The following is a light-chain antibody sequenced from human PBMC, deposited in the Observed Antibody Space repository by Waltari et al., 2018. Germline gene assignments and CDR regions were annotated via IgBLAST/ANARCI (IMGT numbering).Light chain of an antibody. V-gene: IGKV1-39*01. CDR3: QESYGSLMYN. CDR1: QSISNH. CDR2: GAS. Sequence: DIQMTQSPSSLSASVGDRVTIFCRASQSISNHLNWYQQKPGKAPKLLISGASSLQSGVPSRFSGSGSGTDFTLTISSLQPEDSATYYCQESYGSLMYNFGQGTKLEFK. J-gene: IGKJ2*01.